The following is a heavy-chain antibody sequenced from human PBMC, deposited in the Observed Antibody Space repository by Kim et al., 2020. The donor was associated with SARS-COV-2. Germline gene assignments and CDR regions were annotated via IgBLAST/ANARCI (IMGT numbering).Heavy chain of an antibody. V-gene: IGHV4-61*02. CDR3: ASQEYSTSSVSYGMDV. Sequence: SETLSLTCTVSGGSISSGNYYWSWIRQPAGKGLEWIGRIYISGNTNYNPSLKSRVTISVDTSKNQFSLKLSFVTAADTAIYYCASQEYSTSSVSYGMDVWGQGTTVTVSS. J-gene: IGHJ6*02. D-gene: IGHD6-6*01. CDR1: GGSISSGNYY. CDR2: IYISGNT.